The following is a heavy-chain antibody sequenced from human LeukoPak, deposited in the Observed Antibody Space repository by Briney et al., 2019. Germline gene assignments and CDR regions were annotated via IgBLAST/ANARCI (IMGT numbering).Heavy chain of an antibody. Sequence: PSETLSLTCTVSGGSISSYYWSWIRQPPGKGLEWIGYIYYSGSTNYNPSLKSRVTISVDTSKNQFSLKLSSVTAADTAVYHCAREPSPDYYGSGSYSEGWFDPWGQGTLVTVSS. CDR3: AREPSPDYYGSGSYSEGWFDP. V-gene: IGHV4-59*01. CDR2: IYYSGST. D-gene: IGHD3-10*01. J-gene: IGHJ5*02. CDR1: GGSISSYY.